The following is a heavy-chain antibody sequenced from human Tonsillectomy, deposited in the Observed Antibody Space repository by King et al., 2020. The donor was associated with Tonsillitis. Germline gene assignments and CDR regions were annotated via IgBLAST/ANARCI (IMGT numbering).Heavy chain of an antibody. V-gene: IGHV4-31*03. D-gene: IGHD4-17*01. CDR1: GGSISSGGNY. CDR2: IYYSGST. CDR3: ARADVRSRLRLPHYGMDV. J-gene: IGHJ6*02. Sequence: QLQESGPGLVKPSQTLSLTCTVSGGSISSGGNYWSWIRQHPGKGLEWIGYIYYSGSTYYNPSLKSRVTISVDTSKNQFSLKMSSVTAADPAVYYCARADVRSRLRLPHYGMDVWGQGTTVTVSS.